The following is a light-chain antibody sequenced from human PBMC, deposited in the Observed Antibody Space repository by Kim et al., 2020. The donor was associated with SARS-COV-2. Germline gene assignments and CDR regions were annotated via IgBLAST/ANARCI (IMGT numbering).Light chain of an antibody. CDR3: QHYGSSPRT. CDR2: GAS. V-gene: IGKV3-20*01. J-gene: IGKJ1*01. Sequence: EIVLTQSPGTLSLSPEERATLSCRASQSVSSSYLAWYQQKPGQAPRLLIFGASSRATGIPDRFSGSGSGTDYTLTISRLEPEDFAVYYCQHYGSSPRTFGQGTKVDIK. CDR1: QSVSSSY.